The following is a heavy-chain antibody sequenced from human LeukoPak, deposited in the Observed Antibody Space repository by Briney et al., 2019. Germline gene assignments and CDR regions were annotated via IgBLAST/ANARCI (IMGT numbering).Heavy chain of an antibody. CDR2: IRYDGSNK. V-gene: IGHV3-30*02. CDR3: AKDRYSSSWYYFDY. D-gene: IGHD6-13*01. J-gene: IGHJ4*02. CDR1: GFTFSSYG. Sequence: GGSLRLSCAASGFTFSSYGMHWVRQAPGKGLEGVAFIRYDGSNKYYADSVKGRFTISRDNSKNTLYLQMSSLRAEDTAVYYCAKDRYSSSWYYFDYWGQGTLVTVSS.